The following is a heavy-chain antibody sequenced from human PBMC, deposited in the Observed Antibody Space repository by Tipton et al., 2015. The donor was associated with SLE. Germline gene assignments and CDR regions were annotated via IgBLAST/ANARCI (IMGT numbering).Heavy chain of an antibody. D-gene: IGHD6-19*01. J-gene: IGHJ6*02. CDR3: ARHHGSGWLYGLDV. Sequence: TLSLTCTVSGDSINSYYWSWIRQPPGEGLEWIGYIYYREGTNYSPSLKSRVTISLDASKNQLSLNLSSVTAADTAVYYCARHHGSGWLYGLDVWGQGTTVTVSS. V-gene: IGHV4-59*08. CDR1: GDSINSYY. CDR2: IYYREGT.